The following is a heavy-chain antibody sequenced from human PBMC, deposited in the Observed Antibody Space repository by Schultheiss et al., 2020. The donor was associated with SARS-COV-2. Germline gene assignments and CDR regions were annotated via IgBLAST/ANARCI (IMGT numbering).Heavy chain of an antibody. CDR2: IKQDGSEK. Sequence: GESLKISCVASAFTFRNYWMGWVRQAPGKGLEWVANIKQDGSEKYYVDSVKGRFIMSRDNAKNSLYLQMNSLRDDDSAMYYCARVVAAAGRRDFDAFDIWGQGTRVTVSS. CDR3: ARVVAAAGRRDFDAFDI. D-gene: IGHD6-13*01. CDR1: AFTFRNYW. V-gene: IGHV3-7*03. J-gene: IGHJ3*02.